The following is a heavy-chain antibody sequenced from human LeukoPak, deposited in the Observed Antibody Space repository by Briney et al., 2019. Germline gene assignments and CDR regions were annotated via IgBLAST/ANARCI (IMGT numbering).Heavy chain of an antibody. CDR3: ARGRGDSSSWYTYNWFDP. D-gene: IGHD6-13*01. CDR2: ISSSSSYI. J-gene: IGHJ5*02. V-gene: IGHV3-21*01. CDR1: GFTFSSYS. Sequence: PGGSLRLSCAASGFTFSSYSMNWVRQAPGKGLEWVSSISSSSSYIYYADSVKGRFTISRDNAKNSLYLQMNSLRAEDTAVYYCARGRGDSSSWYTYNWFDPWGQGTLVTVSS.